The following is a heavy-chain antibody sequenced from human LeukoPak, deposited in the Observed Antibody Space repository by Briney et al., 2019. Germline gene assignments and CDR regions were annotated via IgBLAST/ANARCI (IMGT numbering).Heavy chain of an antibody. CDR3: ARPRDDYGDFYFDY. J-gene: IGHJ4*02. D-gene: IGHD4-17*01. Sequence: SETLSLTCTVSGGSISSYYWSWIRQPSGKGLEWIGYIYTSGSTYYNPSLKSRVTISVDTSKNQFSLRLRSVTAADTAVYYCARPRDDYGDFYFDYWGQGTLVTVSS. CDR2: IYTSGST. CDR1: GGSISSYY. V-gene: IGHV4-4*08.